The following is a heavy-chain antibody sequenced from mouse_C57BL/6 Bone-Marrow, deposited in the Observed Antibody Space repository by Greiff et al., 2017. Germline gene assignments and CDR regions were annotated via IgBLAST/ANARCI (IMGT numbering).Heavy chain of an antibody. Sequence: EVKLMESGGGLVQPGGSLKLSCAASGFTFSDYYMYWVRQTPEKRLAWVAYISNGGGSTYYPDTVKGRFTISRDNANNTLYLQMSRLKSEDTAMYYCARHGAYYGSWYFDVWGTGTTVTVSS. CDR3: ARHGAYYGSWYFDV. V-gene: IGHV5-12*01. CDR1: GFTFSDYY. D-gene: IGHD1-1*01. J-gene: IGHJ1*03. CDR2: ISNGGGST.